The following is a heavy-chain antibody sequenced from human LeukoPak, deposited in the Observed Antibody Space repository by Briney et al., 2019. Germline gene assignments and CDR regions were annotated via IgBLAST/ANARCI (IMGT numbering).Heavy chain of an antibody. Sequence: PGGSLRPACAPSAPTLSSKCIHSVRHPASGWLGLVAFIRYVGSNKYYADSVKGRFTISRDNSKNTLYMQMNSLRAKDTAVYYCAKVGPWFGEGPCGNVDVWGKATMITISS. CDR3: AKVGPWFGEGPCGNVDV. CDR2: IRYVGSNK. J-gene: IGHJ6*03. V-gene: IGHV3-30*02. CDR1: APTLSSKC. D-gene: IGHD3-10*01.